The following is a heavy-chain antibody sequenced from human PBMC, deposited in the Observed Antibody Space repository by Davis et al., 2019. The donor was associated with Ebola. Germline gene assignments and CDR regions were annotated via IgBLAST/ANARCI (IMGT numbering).Heavy chain of an antibody. V-gene: IGHV3-23*01. CDR3: AKDKNYDFWSGYPHDAFDI. CDR1: GFTFSSYA. Sequence: GESLKISCAASGFTFSSYAMSWVRQAPGKGLEWVSAISGSGGSTYYADSVKGRFTISRDNSTNTLYLQMNSLRAEDTATYYCAKDKNYDFWSGYPHDAFDIWGQGTMVTVSS. CDR2: ISGSGGST. D-gene: IGHD3-3*01. J-gene: IGHJ3*02.